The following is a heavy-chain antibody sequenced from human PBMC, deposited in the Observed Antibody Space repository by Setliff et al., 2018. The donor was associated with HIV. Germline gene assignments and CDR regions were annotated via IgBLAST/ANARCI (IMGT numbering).Heavy chain of an antibody. CDR2: IIPMLSIA. CDR1: GGTFSNYA. J-gene: IGHJ6*03. V-gene: IGHV1-69*10. Sequence: SVKVSCKASGGTFSNYAITWVRQAPGQGLELMGGIIPMLSIANYAQKFRGRVTLNADQSTSTACLGLSSLGSEDTAVYYCAKGSFDSSGWAHYYYCYMAVWGKGTTVTVSS. D-gene: IGHD6-19*01. CDR3: AKGSFDSSGWAHYYYCYMAV.